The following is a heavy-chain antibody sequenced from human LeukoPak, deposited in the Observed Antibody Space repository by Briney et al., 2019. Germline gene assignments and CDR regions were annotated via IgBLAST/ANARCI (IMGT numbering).Heavy chain of an antibody. Sequence: PGGSLRLSCAASGFTFSDYYMSWIGQAPGKGLEGVSYISSSSSYIYYADSVKGRFTISRDNAKNSLYLQMNSLRAEDTAVYYCAREVSPGMFDAAAGWIDYWGQGTLVTVSS. J-gene: IGHJ4*02. CDR2: ISSSSSYI. CDR3: AREVSPGMFDAAAGWIDY. CDR1: GFTFSDYY. V-gene: IGHV3-11*04. D-gene: IGHD6-13*01.